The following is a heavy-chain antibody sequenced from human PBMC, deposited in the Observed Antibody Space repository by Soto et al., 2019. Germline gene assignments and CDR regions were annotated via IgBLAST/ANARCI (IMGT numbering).Heavy chain of an antibody. J-gene: IGHJ4*02. V-gene: IGHV4-34*01. CDR1: GGSFSGYY. CDR3: ARGGGYCSGGSCYYRRRGQFDY. Sequence: SETLSLTCAVYGGSFSGYYWSWIRQPPGKGLEWIGEINHSGSTNYNPSLKSRVTISVDTSKNQFSLKLSSVTAADTAVYYCARGGGYCSGGSCYYRRRGQFDYWGQGTLVTVSS. D-gene: IGHD2-15*01. CDR2: INHSGST.